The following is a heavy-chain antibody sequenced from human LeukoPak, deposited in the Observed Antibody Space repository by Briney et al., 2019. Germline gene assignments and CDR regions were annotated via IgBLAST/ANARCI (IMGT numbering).Heavy chain of an antibody. CDR3: GRGTYYYDSSGYYTDY. D-gene: IGHD3-22*01. CDR1: GVSISTYY. CDR2: IYYSGTT. Sequence: SETLSLTSTVSGVSISTYYWSWIRRPPGKGLKCIGYIYYSGTTNYNPSLKSRVTISVDTSKNQFSLKLSSVTAADTAVYYCGRGTYYYDSSGYYTDYWGQGTLVTVSS. J-gene: IGHJ4*02. V-gene: IGHV4-59*08.